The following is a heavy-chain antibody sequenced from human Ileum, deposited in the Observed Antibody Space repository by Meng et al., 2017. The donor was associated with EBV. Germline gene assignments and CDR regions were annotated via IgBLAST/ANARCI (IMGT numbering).Heavy chain of an antibody. CDR3: ATDVGTVADH. D-gene: IGHD4-23*01. CDR2: VTPVFTST. J-gene: IGHJ4*02. CDR1: GGNFTPFV. Sequence: QVQLAQCGADVQKPGSALKISCMASGGNFTPFVFSWVRLAPGQGLEWMGGVTPVFTSTLYAKHFKDRVTITADESTNTAFMELKNLQSDDTAIYYCATDVGTVADHWGPGTLVTVSS. V-gene: IGHV1-69*01.